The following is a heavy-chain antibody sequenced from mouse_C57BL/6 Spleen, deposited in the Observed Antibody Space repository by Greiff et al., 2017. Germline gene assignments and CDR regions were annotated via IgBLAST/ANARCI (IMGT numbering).Heavy chain of an antibody. CDR2: ILPGSGST. Sequence: QVQLQQSGAELMKPGASVKLSCKATGYTFTGYWIEWVKQRPGHGLEWIGEILPGSGSTNYNEKFKCKATFTADTSSNTAYMQLSSLTTEDSAIYYCASPITTVVAPGYFDVWGTGTTVTVSS. J-gene: IGHJ1*03. CDR1: GYTFTGYW. CDR3: ASPITTVVAPGYFDV. V-gene: IGHV1-9*01. D-gene: IGHD1-1*01.